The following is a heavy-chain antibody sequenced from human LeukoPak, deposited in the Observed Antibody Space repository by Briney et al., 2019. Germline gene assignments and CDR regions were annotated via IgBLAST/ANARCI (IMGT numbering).Heavy chain of an antibody. CDR3: ARSKVGFLFDY. CDR1: GGSISRYY. Sequence: SETLSLTCTVSGGSISRYYWSWIRQPPGKGLEWVGYIYYSGSTNYNPSLKSRVTISVDTSKNQFSLKLSSVTAADTAVYYCARSKVGFLFDYWGQGTLVTVSS. V-gene: IGHV4-59*01. J-gene: IGHJ4*02. D-gene: IGHD3-10*01. CDR2: IYYSGST.